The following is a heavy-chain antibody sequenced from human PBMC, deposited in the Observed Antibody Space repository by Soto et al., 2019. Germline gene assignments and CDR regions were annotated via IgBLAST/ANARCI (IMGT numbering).Heavy chain of an antibody. D-gene: IGHD6-19*01. CDR3: ARKWGTYSSASLDY. Sequence: GGSLRLSCAASGFSFTHYTINWVRQAPGKGLEWVTVMSYDGTNEYYADSVKGRFTISRDNSKSTVYLQMNSLTPEDTALYYCARKWGTYSSASLDYWGLGTLVTVSS. V-gene: IGHV3-30*04. CDR1: GFSFTHYT. CDR2: MSYDGTNE. J-gene: IGHJ4*02.